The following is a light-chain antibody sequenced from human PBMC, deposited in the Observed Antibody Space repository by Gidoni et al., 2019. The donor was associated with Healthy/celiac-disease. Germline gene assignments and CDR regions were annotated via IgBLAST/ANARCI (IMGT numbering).Light chain of an antibody. J-gene: IGLJ2*01. CDR2: DVS. CDR1: SSDVGGYNY. CDR3: SSYTSSSTLVV. V-gene: IGLV2-14*01. Sequence: QSALTQPASVSGSPGQSITISCTGTSSDVGGYNYVSWYQQHPGKAPKLMSYDVSNRPSGVSNRFSGSKSGNTASLTISGLQAEDEADYYCSSYTSSSTLVVFGGRTKLTVL.